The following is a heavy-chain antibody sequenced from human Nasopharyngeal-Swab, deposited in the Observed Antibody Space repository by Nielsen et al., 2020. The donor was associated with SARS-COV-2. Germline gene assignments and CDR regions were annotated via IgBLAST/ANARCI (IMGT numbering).Heavy chain of an antibody. D-gene: IGHD3-10*01. CDR1: GFTVSSNY. CDR3: ARSMVRGVKGPFDP. Sequence: GESLKISCAASGFTVSSNYMSWVRQAPGKGLEWVSVIYSGGSTYYADSVKGRFTTSRHNSKNTLYLQMNSLRAEDTAVYYCARSMVRGVKGPFDPWGQGTLVTVSS. V-gene: IGHV3-53*04. J-gene: IGHJ5*02. CDR2: IYSGGST.